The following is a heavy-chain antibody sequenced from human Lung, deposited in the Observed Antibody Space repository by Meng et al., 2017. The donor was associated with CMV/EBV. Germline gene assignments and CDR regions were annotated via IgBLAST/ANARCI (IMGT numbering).Heavy chain of an antibody. V-gene: IGHV4-34*02. J-gene: IGHJ4*02. D-gene: IGHD3-3*01. CDR2: MGKSGTA. Sequence: QVQLQQWGAGLLKPSETLSLTCAVGSFSGYYLSWIRQPPGQGLEWIAEMGKSGTANYNVSLRSRVIMSVDASKNQFSLNLRSMTAADTAVYFCARGTWSGYSYWGQGTPVTVSS. CDR3: ARGTWSGYSY. CDR1: SFSGYY.